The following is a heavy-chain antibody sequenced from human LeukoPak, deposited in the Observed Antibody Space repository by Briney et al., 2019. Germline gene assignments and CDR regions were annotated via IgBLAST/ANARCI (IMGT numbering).Heavy chain of an antibody. Sequence: SETLSLTCSVSGGSMNSYYWSWIRQSPGKGLEWIGYIYYSGSTNYSPSLKSRVTISVDTSKNQFSLKLSSVTAADTAVYYCARHVWLQPFDYWGQGTLVTVSS. D-gene: IGHD3-9*01. CDR2: IYYSGST. CDR1: GGSMNSYY. CDR3: ARHVWLQPFDY. J-gene: IGHJ4*02. V-gene: IGHV4-59*08.